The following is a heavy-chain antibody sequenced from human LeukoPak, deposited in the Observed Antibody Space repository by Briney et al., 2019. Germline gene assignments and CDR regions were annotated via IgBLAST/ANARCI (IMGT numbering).Heavy chain of an antibody. Sequence: GGYLSLSCAASGFTFSDYGMHWVRLAPGKGLEWVAFIRYDGSNKYYIDSVKGRFTVSRDNAKNTLYLQMISLRAEDTAVYYCARGSTVTTVDYWGQGTLVTVSS. CDR2: IRYDGSNK. CDR1: GFTFSDYG. V-gene: IGHV3-30*02. CDR3: ARGSTVTTVDY. J-gene: IGHJ4*02. D-gene: IGHD4-17*01.